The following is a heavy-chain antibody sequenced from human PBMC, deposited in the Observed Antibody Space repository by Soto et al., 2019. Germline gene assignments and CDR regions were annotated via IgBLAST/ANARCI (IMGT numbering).Heavy chain of an antibody. D-gene: IGHD6-13*01. CDR1: GGSISSSSYY. CDR2: IYYSGST. Sequence: QLQLQESGPGLVKPSETLSLTCTVSGGSISSSSYYWGWIRQPPGKGLEWIGSIYYSGSTYYNPSLKSRVTISVDTSKNQFSLKLSSVTAADTAVYYCARHLEIVAAGLNWFDPWGQGTLVTVSS. CDR3: ARHLEIVAAGLNWFDP. V-gene: IGHV4-39*01. J-gene: IGHJ5*02.